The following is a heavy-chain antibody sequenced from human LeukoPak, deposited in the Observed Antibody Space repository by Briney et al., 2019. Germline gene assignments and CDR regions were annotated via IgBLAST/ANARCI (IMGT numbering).Heavy chain of an antibody. CDR2: ISDTSIYI. CDR3: ARDLILADSSGSSAHDY. J-gene: IGHJ4*02. V-gene: IGHV3-21*01. Sequence: GGSLRLSCAASGFTFSTYNMNWVHQAPRKGLEWVSSISDTSIYIYYADSVKGRFTISRDNAKNSLYLQTNNLRDEDTAVYYCARDLILADSSGSSAHDYWGQGTLVTVSS. D-gene: IGHD2-15*01. CDR1: GFTFSTYN.